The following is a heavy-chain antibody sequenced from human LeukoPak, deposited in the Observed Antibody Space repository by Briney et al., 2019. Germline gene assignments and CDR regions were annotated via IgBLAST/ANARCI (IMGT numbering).Heavy chain of an antibody. Sequence: GGSLRLSCAASGFAFSNYWMSWVRQAPGKGLEWVSAISGSGGSTYYADSVKGRFTISRDNSKNTLYLQMNSLRAEDTAVYYCAKLPGDYDGPLDYWGQGTLVTVSS. CDR2: ISGSGGST. V-gene: IGHV3-23*01. CDR3: AKLPGDYDGPLDY. CDR1: GFAFSNYW. D-gene: IGHD4-17*01. J-gene: IGHJ4*02.